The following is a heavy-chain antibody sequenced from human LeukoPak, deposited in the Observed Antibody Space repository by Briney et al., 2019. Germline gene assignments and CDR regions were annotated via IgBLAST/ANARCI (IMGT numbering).Heavy chain of an antibody. CDR1: NGPIGEYY. Sequence: PSETLSLTCTVSNGPIGEYYWSWIRQPPGKGLEWIGYIHYSGSTNYNPSLKSRVRISVDTSKNQISLRLKSVTAADTAVYYCARHHTEATAMSDYFDSWGQGTLVTVSS. D-gene: IGHD2-2*01. V-gene: IGHV4-59*08. CDR3: ARHHTEATAMSDYFDS. J-gene: IGHJ4*02. CDR2: IHYSGST.